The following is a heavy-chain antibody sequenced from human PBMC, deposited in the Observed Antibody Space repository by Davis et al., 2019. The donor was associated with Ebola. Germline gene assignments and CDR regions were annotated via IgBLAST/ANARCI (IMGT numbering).Heavy chain of an antibody. CDR3: AARYCSGGSCYLDY. Sequence: SETLSLTCAVYGGSFSGYYWSWIRQPPGKGLEWIGYIYYSGSTYYNPSLKSRVTISVDRSKNQFSLKLSSVTAADTAVYYCAARYCSGGSCYLDYWGQGTLVTVSS. D-gene: IGHD2-15*01. CDR1: GGSFSGYY. V-gene: IGHV4-34*11. J-gene: IGHJ4*02. CDR2: IYYSGST.